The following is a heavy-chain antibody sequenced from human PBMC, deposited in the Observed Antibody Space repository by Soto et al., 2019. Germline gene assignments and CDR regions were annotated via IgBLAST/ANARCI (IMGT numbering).Heavy chain of an antibody. D-gene: IGHD2-2*01. CDR3: ARVSSGGYCSSTSCYTYWYFDL. Sequence: EVQLVESGGGLIQPGGSLRLSCAASGFTVSSNYMSWVRQAPGKGLEWVSVIYSGDSTYYADSVKGRFTFSRDNSKNTLYLQMNSRRAEDTAVYYCARVSSGGYCSSTSCYTYWYFDLWGRGTLVTVSS. CDR2: IYSGDST. V-gene: IGHV3-53*01. J-gene: IGHJ2*01. CDR1: GFTVSSNY.